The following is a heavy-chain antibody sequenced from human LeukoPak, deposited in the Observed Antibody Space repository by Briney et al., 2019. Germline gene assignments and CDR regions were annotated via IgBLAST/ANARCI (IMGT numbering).Heavy chain of an antibody. D-gene: IGHD1-26*01. V-gene: IGHV1-69*05. CDR2: IIPIFGTA. Sequence: SVKVSCKASGGTFSSYAISWVRQATGQGLEWMGRIIPIFGTANYAQKFQGRVTITTDESTSTAYMELSSLRSEDTAVYYCARDVGGSYYYYFDYWGQGTLVTVSS. CDR3: ARDVGGSYYYYFDY. J-gene: IGHJ4*02. CDR1: GGTFSSYA.